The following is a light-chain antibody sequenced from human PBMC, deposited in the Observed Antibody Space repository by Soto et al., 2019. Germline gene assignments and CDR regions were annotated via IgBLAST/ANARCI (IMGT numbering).Light chain of an antibody. Sequence: QSVLTQPPSASGTPGQRVTISCTGSGSNIGTNTVNWYQQLPGTAPQLLIYRTDQRPAGIPDRFSGSKSGTSASLDISGLQSDDEADYYCTAWDGSLDGRVFGGGTKLTVL. CDR2: RTD. CDR1: GSNIGTNT. J-gene: IGLJ3*02. V-gene: IGLV1-44*01. CDR3: TAWDGSLDGRV.